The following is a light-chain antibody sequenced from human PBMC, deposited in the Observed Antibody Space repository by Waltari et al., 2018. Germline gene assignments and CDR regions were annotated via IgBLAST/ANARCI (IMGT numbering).Light chain of an antibody. CDR1: RSYIGGYNY. V-gene: IGLV2-14*01. CDR2: DVS. Sequence: QSSLTQPASVSGSPGKSITISCTGTRSYIGGYNYVSWYQQHPGKAPKLIIYDVSKPPSGVSNRFSGSKSGNTASLTISGLQAEDEADYYCSSYTSSSTFVFGTGTKVTVL. CDR3: SSYTSSSTFV. J-gene: IGLJ1*01.